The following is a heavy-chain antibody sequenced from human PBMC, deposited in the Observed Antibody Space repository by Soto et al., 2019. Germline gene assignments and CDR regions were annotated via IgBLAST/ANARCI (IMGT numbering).Heavy chain of an antibody. J-gene: IGHJ6*02. Sequence: QVQLVQSGAEVKKPGSSVKVSCKASGGTFSRYTFTWVRQAPGQGLEWMGRIIPIVDIPNYAQKFQGRGTITADKSTGTAYMELSRLTSDDTAVYYCASHFTGVLVLGTSPPGGDNFGWDVWGQGTTVSVS. CDR1: GGTFSRYT. V-gene: IGHV1-69*02. CDR3: ASHFTGVLVLGTSPPGGDNFGWDV. CDR2: IIPIVDIP. D-gene: IGHD2-8*02.